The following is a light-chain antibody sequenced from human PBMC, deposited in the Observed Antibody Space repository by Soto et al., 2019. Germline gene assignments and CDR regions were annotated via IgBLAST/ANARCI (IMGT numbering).Light chain of an antibody. CDR3: QQVNVYPST. Sequence: IQLTQSPSSLSASVGDRVTITCRASQGISSYLGWYQQKPGKAPNLLIYDASTLHSGVPSRFSGGGSGTDFTLTISSLQPEDFATYYCQQVNVYPSTFGGGTTGDIK. J-gene: IGKJ4*01. V-gene: IGKV1-9*01. CDR2: DAS. CDR1: QGISSY.